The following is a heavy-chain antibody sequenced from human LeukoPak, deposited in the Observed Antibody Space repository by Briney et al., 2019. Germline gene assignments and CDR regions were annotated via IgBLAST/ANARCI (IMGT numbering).Heavy chain of an antibody. V-gene: IGHV4-30-4*08. D-gene: IGHD2-15*01. CDR2: IYYSGST. J-gene: IGHJ4*02. Sequence: PSETLSLTCTVSGGSIRSSNYFWGWIRQPPGKGLEWIGYIYYSGSTYYNPSLKSRVTISVDTSKNQFSLKLSSVTAADTAVYYCARVGVGAARIFDYWGQGTLVTVSS. CDR1: GGSIRSSNYF. CDR3: ARVGVGAARIFDY.